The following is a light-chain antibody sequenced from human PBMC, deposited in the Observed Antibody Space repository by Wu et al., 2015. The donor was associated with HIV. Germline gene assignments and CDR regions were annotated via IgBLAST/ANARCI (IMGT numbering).Light chain of an antibody. CDR3: QQYGSSRT. Sequence: EIVLTQSPATLSLSPGERATLSCRASESVSACLAWYQQKRGQAPRLLIYDASNRATGISARFSGSGSGTDFTLTISRLEPEDFAVYYCQQYGSSRTFGQGTKVEIK. V-gene: IGKV3-20*01. CDR2: DAS. CDR1: ESVSAC. J-gene: IGKJ1*01.